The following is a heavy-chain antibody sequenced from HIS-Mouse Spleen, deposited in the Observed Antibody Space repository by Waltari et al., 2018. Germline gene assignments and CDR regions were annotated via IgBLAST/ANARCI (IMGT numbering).Heavy chain of an antibody. CDR1: GFTSSSYG. J-gene: IGHJ4*02. CDR2: ISYDGSNK. D-gene: IGHD6-13*01. V-gene: IGHV3-30*18. Sequence: QVQLVESGGGVVQPGRSLRLSCAASGFTSSSYGMHWVRQAPGKGLEWVAVISYDGSNKYYADSVKGRFTISRDNSKNTLYLQMNSLRAEDTAVYYCAKDHGSSWLFDYWGQGTLVTVSS. CDR3: AKDHGSSWLFDY.